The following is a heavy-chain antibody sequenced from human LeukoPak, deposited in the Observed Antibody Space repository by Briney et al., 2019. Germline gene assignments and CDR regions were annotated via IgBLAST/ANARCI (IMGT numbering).Heavy chain of an antibody. CDR1: GGSISSYY. CDR2: IYYSGST. V-gene: IGHV4-59*01. Sequence: SETLSLTCTVSGGSISSYYWSWIRQPPGKGLEWIGYIYYSGSTNYNPSLKSRVTISVDTSKNQFSLKLSSVTAADTAVYYCARDLHEHYYYYMDVWGKGTTVTISS. CDR3: ARDLHEHYYYYMDV. J-gene: IGHJ6*03.